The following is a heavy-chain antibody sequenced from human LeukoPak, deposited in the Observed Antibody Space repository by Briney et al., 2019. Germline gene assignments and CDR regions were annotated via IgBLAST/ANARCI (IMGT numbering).Heavy chain of an antibody. CDR3: ARPEGITMVRGVIY. CDR2: ISGSGDRT. CDR1: RFTFSSFA. J-gene: IGHJ4*02. D-gene: IGHD3-10*01. Sequence: PGGSLRLSCVASRFTFSSFAMSWVRQAPGKGLEWVSTISGSGDRTYYADSVKGRFTISRDNSKNTLYLQMNSLRAEDTALYYCARPEGITMVRGVIYWGQGTLVTVFS. V-gene: IGHV3-23*01.